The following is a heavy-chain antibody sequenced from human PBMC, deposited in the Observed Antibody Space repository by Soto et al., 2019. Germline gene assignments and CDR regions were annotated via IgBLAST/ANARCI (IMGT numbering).Heavy chain of an antibody. D-gene: IGHD2-2*01. J-gene: IGHJ3*02. Sequence: QGQLVQSGAEVKKPGSSVKVSCKASGGTCSSYAISWVRQAPGQGLDLMGGIIPIFGTANYAQKFQGRFTITADESTSTAYLELSSLSAEETAVYYCARGSYCSSTRCFSYAFDIWGKGTMVTVSS. CDR3: ARGSYCSSTRCFSYAFDI. CDR1: GGTCSSYA. CDR2: IIPIFGTA. V-gene: IGHV1-69*01.